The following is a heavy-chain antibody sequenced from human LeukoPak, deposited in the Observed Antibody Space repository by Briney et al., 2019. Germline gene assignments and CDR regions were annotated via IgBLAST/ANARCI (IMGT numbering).Heavy chain of an antibody. CDR2: ITGSGGST. CDR1: GFTFSSYA. J-gene: IGHJ4*02. CDR3: AKDGYSSSWYRGKYFDY. V-gene: IGHV3-23*01. Sequence: GGSLRLSCAASGFTFSSYAMSWVRQAPGKGLEWVSTITGSGGSTYYADSVKGRFTISRDDSKNTLYLQMNSLRAEDTAVYYCAKDGYSSSWYRGKYFDYWGQGTLVTVSS. D-gene: IGHD6-13*01.